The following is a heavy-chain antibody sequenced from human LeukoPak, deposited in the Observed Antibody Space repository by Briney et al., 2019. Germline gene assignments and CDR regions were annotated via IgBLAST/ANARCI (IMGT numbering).Heavy chain of an antibody. CDR1: GGSISSGTYS. D-gene: IGHD5-12*01. V-gene: IGHV4-30-2*01. CDR3: ARGYSDYPYFFDS. J-gene: IGHJ4*02. Sequence: SQTLSLTCAVSGGSISSGTYSWNWIRQPPGKGLEWVGYIFHSRSTYYSPSLKSRVTISVDTSKAQFSLKLSSVTAADTAMYYCARGYSDYPYFFDSRGQGTLVTVSS. CDR2: IFHSRST.